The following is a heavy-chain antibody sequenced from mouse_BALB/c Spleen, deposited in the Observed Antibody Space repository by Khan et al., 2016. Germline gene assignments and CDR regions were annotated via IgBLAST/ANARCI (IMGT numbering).Heavy chain of an antibody. CDR1: GYTFTSYW. D-gene: IGHD2-10*01. V-gene: IGHV1-7*01. CDR2: INPSTGYT. CDR3: TYYGNYDY. Sequence: QVQLKQSGAEMAKPGASVKMSCKASGYTFTSYWMHWVKQRPGQGPEWIGYINPSTGYTEYNQKFKDKATLTADKSSSTAYMQLSSLTSEDSAVYHCTYYGNYDYWGQGTTLTVSS. J-gene: IGHJ2*01.